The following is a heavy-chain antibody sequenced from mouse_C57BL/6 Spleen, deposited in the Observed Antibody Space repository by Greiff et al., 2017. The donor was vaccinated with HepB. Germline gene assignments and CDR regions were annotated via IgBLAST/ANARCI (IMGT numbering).Heavy chain of an antibody. CDR1: GYTFTDYY. Sequence: QVQLQQSGAELVRPGASVKLSCKASGYTFTDYYINWVKQRPGQGLEWIARIYPGSGNTYYNEKFKGKATLTAEKSSSTAYMQLSSLTSEDSAVYFCAIYGSSLYWYFDVWGTGTTVTVSS. CDR2: IYPGSGNT. J-gene: IGHJ1*03. CDR3: AIYGSSLYWYFDV. D-gene: IGHD1-1*01. V-gene: IGHV1-76*01.